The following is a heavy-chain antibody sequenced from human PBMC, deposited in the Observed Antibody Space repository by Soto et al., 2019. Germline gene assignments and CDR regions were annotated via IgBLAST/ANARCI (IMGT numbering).Heavy chain of an antibody. V-gene: IGHV3-74*03. J-gene: IGHJ4*02. D-gene: IGHD1-1*01. CDR3: ARAGHWNYVKDF. CDR2: IHSDGARI. CDR1: GFTFTHYR. Sequence: GGSLRLSCAASGFTFTHYRIHWVRQPPGKGLEWVGLIHSDGARIEYGDSVKGRFTISRDNAHNMVFLQMNSLTDEDSGVHLCARAGHWNYVKDFWGQGTLVTVSS.